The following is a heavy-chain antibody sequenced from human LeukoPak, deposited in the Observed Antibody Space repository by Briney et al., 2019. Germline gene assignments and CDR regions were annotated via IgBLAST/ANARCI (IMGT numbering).Heavy chain of an antibody. J-gene: IGHJ6*02. CDR1: GYTFTSYD. V-gene: IGHV1-8*01. Sequence: ASVKVSCKASGYTFTSYDINWVRQATGQGLEWMGWMNPNSGNTGYAQKFQGRVTMTRNTSISTAYMELSSLRSEDTAVYYCARGWDYYDSSALTASYYYYGMDVWGQGTTVTVSS. D-gene: IGHD3-22*01. CDR3: ARGWDYYDSSALTASYYYYGMDV. CDR2: MNPNSGNT.